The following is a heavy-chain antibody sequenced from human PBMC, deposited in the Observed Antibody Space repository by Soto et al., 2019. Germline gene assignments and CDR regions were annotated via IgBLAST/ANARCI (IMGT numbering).Heavy chain of an antibody. CDR3: AKDRVRSGTSCFRDFDS. J-gene: IGHJ4*02. Sequence: EVQLLESGGGLVQPGGSLRLSCVASGFTFSSYAMSWVRQAPGKGLEWVSAISGSGGRTYYADSLKGRFTISGDNSKNTLYLQMNSLRAEDTAVYYCAKDRVRSGTSCFRDFDSWGRGTLVTVSS. V-gene: IGHV3-23*01. D-gene: IGHD3-10*01. CDR2: ISGSGGRT. CDR1: GFTFSSYA.